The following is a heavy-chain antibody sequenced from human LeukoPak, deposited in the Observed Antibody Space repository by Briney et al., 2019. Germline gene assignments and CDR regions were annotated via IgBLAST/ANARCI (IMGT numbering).Heavy chain of an antibody. V-gene: IGHV3-9*01. CDR1: GFTFDDYA. J-gene: IGHJ6*02. CDR2: ISWNRGSI. CDR3: AKDVSRSGFYYCGLDV. Sequence: GGSLRLSCAASGFTFDDYAMHWVRQTPGKGLEGVSGISWNRGSIGYADSVKGRFTISRDNAKNSLYLQMNSLRAEDTALYYCAKDVSRSGFYYCGLDVWGQGTTVTVSS. D-gene: IGHD5-12*01.